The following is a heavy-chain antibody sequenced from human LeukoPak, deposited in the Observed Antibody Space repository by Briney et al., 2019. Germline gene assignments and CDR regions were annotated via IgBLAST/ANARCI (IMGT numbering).Heavy chain of an antibody. Sequence: ASVKVSCKASGYTFTSYGISWVRQAPGQGLEWMGWISAYNGNTNYAQKLQGRVTMTTDTSTSTAYMELRSLRSDDTAVYCCARDTAMVTTHYYYYMDVWGKGTTVTISS. V-gene: IGHV1-18*01. CDR1: GYTFTSYG. D-gene: IGHD5-18*01. CDR3: ARDTAMVTTHYYYYMDV. J-gene: IGHJ6*03. CDR2: ISAYNGNT.